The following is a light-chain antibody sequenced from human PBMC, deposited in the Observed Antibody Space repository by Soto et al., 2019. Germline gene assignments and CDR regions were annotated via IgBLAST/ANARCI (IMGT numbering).Light chain of an antibody. CDR3: SSYTSATTRV. V-gene: IGLV2-14*03. CDR2: DVS. J-gene: IGLJ1*01. Sequence: QSALTQPASVSGSPGQSITISCTGTRSDVGGYNFVSWYQHHPGKAPQLMIYDVSNRPSGISNRFSASKSGNTASLTISGLQAEDEADYYCSSYTSATTRVFGSGTKLTVL. CDR1: RSDVGGYNF.